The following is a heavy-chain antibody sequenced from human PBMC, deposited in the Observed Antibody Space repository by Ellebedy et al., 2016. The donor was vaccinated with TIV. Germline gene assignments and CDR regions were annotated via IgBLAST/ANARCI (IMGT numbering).Heavy chain of an antibody. J-gene: IGHJ4*02. V-gene: IGHV1-46*01. D-gene: IGHD4-23*01. Sequence: ASVKVSXKASGYTFTSCYIHWVRQAPGQGLEWMGIINPSGGTTSYAQKFQGRVTMTRDTSTSTVYMELSSLRSEDTAVYYCARAGFDYGGNRRIFDYWGQGTLVTVSS. CDR3: ARAGFDYGGNRRIFDY. CDR2: INPSGGTT. CDR1: GYTFTSCY.